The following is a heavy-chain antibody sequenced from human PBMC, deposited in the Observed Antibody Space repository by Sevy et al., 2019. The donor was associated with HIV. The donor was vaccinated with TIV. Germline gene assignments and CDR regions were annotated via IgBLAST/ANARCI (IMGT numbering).Heavy chain of an antibody. D-gene: IGHD2-2*01. Sequence: SETLSLTCAVYGGSFSGYYWSWIRQPPGKGLEWLGEINHSGSTNYNPSLKSRVTISVDTSKNQFSLKLSSVTAADPAVSYCARHCGSTSCSHAFDIWGQGTMVTVSS. CDR1: GGSFSGYY. CDR2: INHSGST. CDR3: ARHCGSTSCSHAFDI. J-gene: IGHJ3*02. V-gene: IGHV4-34*01.